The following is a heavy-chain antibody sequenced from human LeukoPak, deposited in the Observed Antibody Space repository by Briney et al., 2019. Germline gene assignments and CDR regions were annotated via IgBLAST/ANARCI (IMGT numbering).Heavy chain of an antibody. J-gene: IGHJ4*02. CDR3: ARGLLWFGSSTKYFDY. Sequence: PGGSLRLSCAASGFTFSSYEMNWVRQAPGKGLEWVSYISSSGSTIYYADSVKGRFTISRDNAKNSLYLQMNSLRAEDTAVYYCARGLLWFGSSTKYFDYWGQGTLVTVSS. CDR1: GFTFSSYE. V-gene: IGHV3-48*03. CDR2: ISSSGSTI. D-gene: IGHD3-10*01.